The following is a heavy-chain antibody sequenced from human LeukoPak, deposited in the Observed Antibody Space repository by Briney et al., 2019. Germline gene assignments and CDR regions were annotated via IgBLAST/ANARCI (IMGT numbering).Heavy chain of an antibody. CDR2: TYPGNSDT. Sequence: GASLKISLKGSGSRLTSYWIGWVRAMPGKRLEWVGITYPGNSDTRYSPSCQGQVANSADKCISTADLQTSSLKASDTGMYYCARPRPHSSSSWYVDYWGPGTLVTVSS. CDR1: GSRLTSYW. V-gene: IGHV5-51*01. D-gene: IGHD6-13*01. J-gene: IGHJ4*02. CDR3: ARPRPHSSSSWYVDY.